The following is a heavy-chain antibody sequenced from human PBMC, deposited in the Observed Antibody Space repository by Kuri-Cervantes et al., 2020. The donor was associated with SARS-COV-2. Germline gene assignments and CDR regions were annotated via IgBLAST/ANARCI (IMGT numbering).Heavy chain of an antibody. D-gene: IGHD3-10*01. CDR3: ARSSSLRGVPDY. V-gene: IGHV5-51*01. J-gene: IGHJ4*02. CDR1: GYSFPIYW. CDR2: IYPSDSDT. Sequence: GESLKISCEASGYSFPIYWIGWVRQMPGKGLEWMGIIYPSDSDTRYNPSFQGQVTISADKSISTAYLQWSSLKASDTAMYYCARSSSLRGVPDYWGQGTLVTVSS.